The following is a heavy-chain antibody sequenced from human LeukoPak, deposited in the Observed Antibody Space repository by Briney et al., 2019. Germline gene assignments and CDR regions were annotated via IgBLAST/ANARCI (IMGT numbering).Heavy chain of an antibody. CDR2: INHSGST. J-gene: IGHJ5*02. D-gene: IGHD3-22*01. CDR1: GGSFSGYY. CDR3: ARLLPTTMIVVARVNWFDP. V-gene: IGHV4-34*01. Sequence: KPSETLSLTCAVYGGSFSGYYWSWIRQPPGKGLEWIGEINHSGSTNYNPSLKSRVTISVDTSKNQFSLKLSSVTAADTAVYYCARLLPTTMIVVARVNWFDPWGQGTLVTVSS.